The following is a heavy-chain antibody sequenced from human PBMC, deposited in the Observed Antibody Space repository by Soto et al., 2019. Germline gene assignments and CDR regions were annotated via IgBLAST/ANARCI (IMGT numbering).Heavy chain of an antibody. J-gene: IGHJ4*02. CDR2: IYYTGTT. D-gene: IGHD4-17*01. Sequence: SETLSLTCSVSGGSMINYYWNWIRQSPGKGLEWIGTIYYTGTTDYNPSLKSRVTMSVDTSKSQFSLKVSSVTATDTAFYYCARADYGGLFDCWGQGTLVTVSS. V-gene: IGHV4-59*01. CDR1: GGSMINYY. CDR3: ARADYGGLFDC.